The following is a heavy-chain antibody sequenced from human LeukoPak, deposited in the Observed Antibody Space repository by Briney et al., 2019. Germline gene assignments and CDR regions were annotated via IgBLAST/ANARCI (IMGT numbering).Heavy chain of an antibody. CDR2: IKNEDDGGTT. CDR1: GFTFNNAW. J-gene: IGHJ4*02. D-gene: IGHD3-10*01. Sequence: GGSLRLSCAASGFTFNNAWMSWVRLAPGKGLEWVGRIKNEDDGGTTDYAAPVKGRFTISRDDSKNMLYLQMNSLKTEATAVYYCTTSGTPFQYWGQGTLVTVSS. V-gene: IGHV3-15*01. CDR3: TTSGTPFQY.